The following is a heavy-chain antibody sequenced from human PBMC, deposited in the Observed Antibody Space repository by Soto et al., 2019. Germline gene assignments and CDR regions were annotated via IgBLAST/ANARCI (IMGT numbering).Heavy chain of an antibody. V-gene: IGHV3-64*01. CDR3: ARGPGYYFDY. J-gene: IGHJ4*02. CDR1: GFTFSSYA. Sequence: EVQLVESGGGLVQPGGSLRLSCAASGFTFSSYAMHWVRQAPGKGLEYVSAISSNGGSTYYANSVTGRFTISRDNSKNTLYLQMGRLRAEDMAVYYCARGPGYYFDYWGQGTLVTVSS. CDR2: ISSNGGST.